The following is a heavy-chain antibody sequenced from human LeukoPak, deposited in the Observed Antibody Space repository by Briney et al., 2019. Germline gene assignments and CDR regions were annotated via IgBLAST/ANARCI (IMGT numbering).Heavy chain of an antibody. V-gene: IGHV3-64*01. D-gene: IGHD6-19*01. CDR3: ARGSYSSGWYRYYYYMDV. Sequence: GGSLRLSCAASGFTFSSYAMHWVRQAPGKGLEYVSAISSNGGSTYYANSVKGRFTISRDNSKNTLYLQMGSLRAEDMAVYYCARGSYSSGWYRYYYYMDVWGKGTTVTISS. CDR2: ISSNGGST. CDR1: GFTFSSYA. J-gene: IGHJ6*03.